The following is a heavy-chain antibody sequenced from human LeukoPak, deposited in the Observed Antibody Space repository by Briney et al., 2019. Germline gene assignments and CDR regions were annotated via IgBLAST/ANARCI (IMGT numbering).Heavy chain of an antibody. J-gene: IGHJ6*03. Sequence: GGSLRLSCAASGFTFSSYAMSWVRQAPGKGLEWVSAISGSGGSTYYADSVKGRFTISRDNAKNSLYLQMNSLRAEDTAVYYCAGVTSKRYYYYYMDVWGKGTTVTVSS. D-gene: IGHD3-10*01. CDR1: GFTFSSYA. V-gene: IGHV3-23*01. CDR2: ISGSGGST. CDR3: AGVTSKRYYYYYMDV.